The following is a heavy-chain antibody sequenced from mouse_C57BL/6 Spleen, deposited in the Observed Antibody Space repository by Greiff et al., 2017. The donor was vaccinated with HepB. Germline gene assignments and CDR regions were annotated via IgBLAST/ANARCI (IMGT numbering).Heavy chain of an antibody. CDR1: GYTFPSYW. V-gene: IGHV1-50*01. CDR3: ARCDYEGYFDY. CDR2: IDPSDSYT. D-gene: IGHD2-4*01. J-gene: IGHJ2*01. Sequence: QVQLQQPGAELVKPGASVKLSCKASGYTFPSYWMQWVKQRPGQGLEWIGEIDPSDSYTNYNQKLKGKATLTVDPSSSTAYMQLSSLTSEDSAVYYCARCDYEGYFDYWGQGTTLTVSS.